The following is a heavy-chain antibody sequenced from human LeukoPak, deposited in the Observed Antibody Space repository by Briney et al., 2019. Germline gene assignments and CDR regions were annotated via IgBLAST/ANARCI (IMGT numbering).Heavy chain of an antibody. CDR1: GGSISSGSYY. CDR3: ARATFGGSYYAFDI. Sequence: SQTLSLTCTVSGGSISSGSYYWSWIRQPAGKGLEWIGYIYYSGSTNYNPSLKSRVTISVDTSKNQFSLKLSSVTAADTAVYYCARATFGGSYYAFDIWGQGTMVTVSS. V-gene: IGHV4-61*10. J-gene: IGHJ3*02. CDR2: IYYSGST. D-gene: IGHD1-26*01.